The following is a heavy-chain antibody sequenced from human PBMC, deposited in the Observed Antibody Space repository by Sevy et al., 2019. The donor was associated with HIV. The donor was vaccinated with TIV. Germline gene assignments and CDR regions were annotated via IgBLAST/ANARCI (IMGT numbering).Heavy chain of an antibody. Sequence: SETLSLTCSVSGGSISRNSHDWGWIRQPPGKGLEWSGSSFYSENTYYATSLRSRVTISVDTSKNQFTLNLSSVTDADTAVYYCARHGGLVDRGFDFWGQGTLVTVSS. J-gene: IGHJ4*02. CDR2: SFYSENT. CDR3: ARHGGLVDRGFDF. V-gene: IGHV4-39*01. D-gene: IGHD2-21*01. CDR1: GGSISRNSHD.